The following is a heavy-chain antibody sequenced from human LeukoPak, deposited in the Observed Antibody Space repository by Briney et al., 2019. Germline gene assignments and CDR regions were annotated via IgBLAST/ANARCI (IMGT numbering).Heavy chain of an antibody. J-gene: IGHJ4*02. Sequence: PSETLSLTCTVSGSAISRSSYFWGWIRQPPGKGLEWLGSIYYTGSTYYNPSLKSRVTISVDTSKNQFSLKLRSVTAADTAIYYCARDMRAAGKQDYWGQGTLVTVSS. D-gene: IGHD6-13*01. CDR1: GSAISRSSYF. V-gene: IGHV4-39*07. CDR2: IYYTGST. CDR3: ARDMRAAGKQDY.